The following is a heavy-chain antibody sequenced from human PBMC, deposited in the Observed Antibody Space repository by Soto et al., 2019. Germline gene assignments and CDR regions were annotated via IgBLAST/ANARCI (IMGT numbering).Heavy chain of an antibody. Sequence: SETLSLTCTVSGGSIRDYFWTWIRQPPGKGLEWIGYIYYSGRTNYNPSLKSRVSISVDTSKNQFSLKLSSVTAADTAVYYCAREGTDLTGPLAYWGQGTLVTVSS. V-gene: IGHV4-59*12. J-gene: IGHJ4*02. D-gene: IGHD1-20*01. CDR2: IYYSGRT. CDR3: AREGTDLTGPLAY. CDR1: GGSIRDYF.